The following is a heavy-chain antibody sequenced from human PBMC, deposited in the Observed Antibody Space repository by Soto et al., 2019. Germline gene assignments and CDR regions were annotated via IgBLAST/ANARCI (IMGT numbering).Heavy chain of an antibody. V-gene: IGHV3-23*01. CDR3: AKVESDFWSGYPMRYYGMDV. CDR1: GFTFSSYA. CDR2: ISGSGGST. J-gene: IGHJ6*02. Sequence: GGSLRLSCAASGFTFSSYAMSWVRQAPRKGLEWVSAISGSGGSTYYADSVKGRFTISRDNSKNTLYLQMNSLRAEDTAVYYCAKVESDFWSGYPMRYYGMDVWGQGATVTVSS. D-gene: IGHD3-3*01.